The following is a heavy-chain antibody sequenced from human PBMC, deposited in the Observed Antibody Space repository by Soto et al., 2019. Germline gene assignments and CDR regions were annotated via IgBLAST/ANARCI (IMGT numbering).Heavy chain of an antibody. D-gene: IGHD4-17*01. J-gene: IGHJ3*02. CDR3: ASDSNYGDYAFDI. CDR2: MNPNSGNT. V-gene: IGHV1-8*01. CDR1: GYTFTSYD. Sequence: GASVKVSCKASGYTFTSYDINCARHATGQGLEWMGWMNPNSGNTGYAQKFQGRVTMTRNTSISTAYMELSSLRSEDTAVYYCASDSNYGDYAFDIWGQGTMVTVSS.